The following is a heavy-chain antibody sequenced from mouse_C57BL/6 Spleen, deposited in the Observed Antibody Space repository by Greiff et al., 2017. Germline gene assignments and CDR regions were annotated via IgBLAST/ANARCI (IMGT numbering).Heavy chain of an antibody. Sequence: EVKLVESGGGLVKPGGSLKLSCAASGFTFSDYGMHWVRQAPEKGLEWVAYISSGSSTIYYADTVKGRFTISRDNAKNTLFLQMTSLRSEDTAMYYCARAYGSYYIDYWGQGTTLTVSS. CDR3: ARAYGSYYIDY. CDR2: ISSGSSTI. V-gene: IGHV5-17*01. J-gene: IGHJ2*01. D-gene: IGHD1-1*01. CDR1: GFTFSDYG.